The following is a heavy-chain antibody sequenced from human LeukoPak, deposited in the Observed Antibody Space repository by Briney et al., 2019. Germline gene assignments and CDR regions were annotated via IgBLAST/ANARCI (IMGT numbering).Heavy chain of an antibody. CDR2: MNPNSGNT. Sequence: RASVKVSCKASGYTFTSYDINWVRQATGQGLEWMGWMNPNSGNTGYAQKFQGRVTMTRNTSTSTAYMELSSLRTEDTAVYYRARRVYDFLSGYYLHMDGWGKGTTVTASS. V-gene: IGHV1-8*01. D-gene: IGHD3-3*01. J-gene: IGHJ6*03. CDR1: GYTFTSYD. CDR3: ARRVYDFLSGYYLHMDG.